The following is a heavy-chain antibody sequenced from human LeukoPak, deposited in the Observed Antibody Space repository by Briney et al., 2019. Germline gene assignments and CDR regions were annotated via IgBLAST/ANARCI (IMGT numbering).Heavy chain of an antibody. CDR1: GGSISGHY. J-gene: IGHJ6*02. Sequence: SETLSLTCTVSGGSISGHYWTWIRQPPGKGLEWIGQIHYSGRPDYNPSPKSRVTISVDTSKNQLSLKVTSVTGAGTAVYYCARFGVDYDMDVWGQGTTVTVSS. V-gene: IGHV4-59*11. CDR3: ARFGVDYDMDV. CDR2: IHYSGRP. D-gene: IGHD3-16*01.